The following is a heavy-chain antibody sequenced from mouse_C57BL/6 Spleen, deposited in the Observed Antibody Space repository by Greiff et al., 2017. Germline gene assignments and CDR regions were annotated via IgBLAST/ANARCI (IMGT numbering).Heavy chain of an antibody. D-gene: IGHD1-1*01. V-gene: IGHV1-74*01. J-gene: IGHJ4*01. Sequence: QVQLKQPGAELVKPGASVKVSCKASGYTFTSYCMHWVKQRPGQGLEWIGRIHPSDSDTNSNQKFKGKASLTVDQSSSTAYMQLSSLTSEDSAVYCCAIGHTTVVAPDAMDYWGQGTSVTVSS. CDR3: AIGHTTVVAPDAMDY. CDR1: GYTFTSYC. CDR2: IHPSDSDT.